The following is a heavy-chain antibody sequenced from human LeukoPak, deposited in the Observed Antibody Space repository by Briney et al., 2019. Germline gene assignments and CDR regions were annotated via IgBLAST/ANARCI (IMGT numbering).Heavy chain of an antibody. J-gene: IGHJ4*02. CDR1: GFTFSSYS. CDR3: ARTIYSSSWFDY. D-gene: IGHD6-13*01. Sequence: PGGSLRLSCAASGFTFSSYSMNWVRQAPGKGLEWVSSISSSSYIYYADSVKGRFTISRDNVKNSLYLQMNSLRAEDTAVYYCARTIYSSSWFDYWGQGTLVTVSS. V-gene: IGHV3-21*01. CDR2: ISSSSYI.